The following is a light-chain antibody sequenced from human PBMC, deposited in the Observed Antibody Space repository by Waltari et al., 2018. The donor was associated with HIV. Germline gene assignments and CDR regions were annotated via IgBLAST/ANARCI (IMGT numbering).Light chain of an antibody. V-gene: IGLV2-23*02. CDR2: EVS. CDR3: SSYAGSSTIVI. CDR1: SSEVGHYNH. Sequence: QSALAQPASVSGSPGPSITISCTGSSSEVGHYNHVSSYQQHPGKAPSLIMFEVSKRPSGVSTRYSASKSGNTASLTVSGRRAEDEADYYCSSYAGSSTIVIFGGGTKLTVL. J-gene: IGLJ2*01.